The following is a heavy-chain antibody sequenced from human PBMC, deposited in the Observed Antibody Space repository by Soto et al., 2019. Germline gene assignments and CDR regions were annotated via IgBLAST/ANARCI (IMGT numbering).Heavy chain of an antibody. CDR3: AKDLEYASIIAVAGTGFDY. CDR2: ISGSGGST. V-gene: IGHV3-23*01. D-gene: IGHD6-19*01. J-gene: IGHJ4*02. CDR1: GFTFSSYA. Sequence: GGSLRLSCAASGFTFSSYAMSWVRQAPGKGLEWVSAISGSGGSTYYADSVKGRFTISRDNSKNTLYLQMNSLRAEDTAVYYCAKDLEYASIIAVAGTGFDYWGQGTLVTVSS.